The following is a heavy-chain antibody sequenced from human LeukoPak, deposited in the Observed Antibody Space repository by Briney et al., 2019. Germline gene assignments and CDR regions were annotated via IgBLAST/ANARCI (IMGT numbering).Heavy chain of an antibody. CDR3: AKDTLEVVTSSETNWIDP. V-gene: IGHV4-39*07. D-gene: IGHD2-21*02. Sequence: SETLSLTCTVSGGSVTSSSYYWGWPRQPPGKGLEWIGSGYFSGSPYYNPSLKSRVTISVDTSKNQFSLKLSSVTAADTAVYYCAKDTLEVVTSSETNWIDPWGQGTLVTVSS. CDR1: GGSVTSSSYY. J-gene: IGHJ5*02. CDR2: GYFSGSP.